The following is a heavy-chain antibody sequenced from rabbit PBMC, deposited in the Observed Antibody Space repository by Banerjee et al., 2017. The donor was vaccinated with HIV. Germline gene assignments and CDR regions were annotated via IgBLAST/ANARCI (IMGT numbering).Heavy chain of an antibody. CDR3: ARYHLVEAGTSYNL. V-gene: IGHV1S40*01. Sequence: QSLEESGGGLVKPGASLTLTCKASGFSFSSDYDMCWVRQAPGKGLELIACMDIGSYVTNYASWARGRFTISKTSSTTVTLQMSSLTAADTATYFCARYHLVEAGTSYNLWGQGTLVTVS. D-gene: IGHD8-1*01. J-gene: IGHJ4*01. CDR1: GFSFSSDYD. CDR2: MDIGSYVT.